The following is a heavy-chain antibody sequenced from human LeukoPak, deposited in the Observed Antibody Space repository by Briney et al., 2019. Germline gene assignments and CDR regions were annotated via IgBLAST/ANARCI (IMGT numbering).Heavy chain of an antibody. J-gene: IGHJ4*02. CDR3: ARGITIFGVDPASYFDY. D-gene: IGHD3-3*01. Sequence: SETLSLTCTVSVGSISSYYWSWIRQPAGKGLEWIGRIYTSGSTNYNPSLKSRVTMSVDTSKNQFSLKLSSATAADTAVYYCARGITIFGVDPASYFDYWGQGTLVTVSS. CDR1: VGSISSYY. CDR2: IYTSGST. V-gene: IGHV4-4*07.